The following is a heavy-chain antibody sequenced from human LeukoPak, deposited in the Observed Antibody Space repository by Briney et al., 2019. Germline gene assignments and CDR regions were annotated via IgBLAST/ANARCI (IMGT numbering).Heavy chain of an antibody. CDR1: GDSISNFY. Sequence: SETLSLTCTVSGDSISNFYWNWIRQSPGKGLEWIGNIHYSGSSVYNPSLKSRGTISIDTSRKQFFLKLNSVTAADTAVYFCALAPNSNWFDFWGPGTLATVSS. V-gene: IGHV4-59*03. CDR3: ALAPNSNWFDF. D-gene: IGHD2-8*01. J-gene: IGHJ5*01. CDR2: IHYSGSS.